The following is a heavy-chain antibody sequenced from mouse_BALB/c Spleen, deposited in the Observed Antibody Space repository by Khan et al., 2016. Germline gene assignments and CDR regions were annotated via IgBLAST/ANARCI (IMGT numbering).Heavy chain of an antibody. CDR2: ISYSGST. V-gene: IGHV3-2*02. J-gene: IGHJ3*01. CDR1: GYSITSDYA. Sequence: VQLKESGPGLVKPSQSLSLTCTVTGYSITSDYAWNWIRQFQGNKLEWMGYISYSGSTSYNPSLKSRISITRDTSKNQFFLQLNSVTTEDTATYCCARSELGFAYWGQGTLVTVSA. D-gene: IGHD4-1*01. CDR3: ARSELGFAY.